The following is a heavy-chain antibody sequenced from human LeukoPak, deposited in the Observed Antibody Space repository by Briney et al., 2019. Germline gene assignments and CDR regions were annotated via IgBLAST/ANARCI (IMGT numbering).Heavy chain of an antibody. D-gene: IGHD2-2*01. V-gene: IGHV1-69*05. CDR2: IIPIFGTA. CDR1: GYTFTSYG. J-gene: IGHJ4*02. Sequence: SVKVSCKASGYTFTSYGISWVRQAPGQGLEWMGRIIPIFGTANYAQKFQGRVTITTDESTSTAYMELSSLRSEDTAVYYCAREGYCSSTSCGPIYYWGQGTLVTVSS. CDR3: AREGYCSSTSCGPIYY.